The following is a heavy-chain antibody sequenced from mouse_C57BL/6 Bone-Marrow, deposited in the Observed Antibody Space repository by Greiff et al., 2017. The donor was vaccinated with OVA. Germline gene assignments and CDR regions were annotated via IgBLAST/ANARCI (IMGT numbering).Heavy chain of an antibody. CDR3: ASRQLRLPFDY. V-gene: IGHV1-55*01. D-gene: IGHD3-2*02. CDR2: IHPGSGST. Sequence: QVQLQQPGAELVKPGASVKISCKASGYTFTSYWITWVKQRPGQGLEWIGDIHPGSGSTNYNEKFKGKATLTVDTSSSTAYMQLSSLTSEDSAVYYCASRQLRLPFDYWGQGTTLTVSS. CDR1: GYTFTSYW. J-gene: IGHJ2*01.